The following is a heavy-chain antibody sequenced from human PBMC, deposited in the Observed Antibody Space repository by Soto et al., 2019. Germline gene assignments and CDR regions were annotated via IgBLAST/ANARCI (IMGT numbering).Heavy chain of an antibody. CDR3: AKIFHPTYYDFWSGSLDYFDY. CDR1: GFTVSSYA. V-gene: IGHV3-23*01. J-gene: IGHJ4*02. Sequence: SGGSLRLSCAASGFTVSSYAMSWVRQAPGKGLEWVSAITGSGDSTYYADSVKGRFTISRDISKNTLSLQMDSLRAEDTAVYYCAKIFHPTYYDFWSGSLDYFDYWGQGTLVTVSS. D-gene: IGHD3-3*01. CDR2: ITGSGDST.